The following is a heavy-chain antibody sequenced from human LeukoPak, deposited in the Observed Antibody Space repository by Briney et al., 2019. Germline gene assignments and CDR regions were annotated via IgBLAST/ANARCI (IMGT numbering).Heavy chain of an antibody. V-gene: IGHV5-51*01. CDR3: ARMNSNYYGMDV. Sequence: GGSLRLSCAASGFTFSSYWMSWVRQMPGKGLEWMGIIYPGDSDTRYSPSFQGQVTISADKSLTTAYLQWSSLKASDTAMYYCARMNSNYYGMDVWGQGTTVTVSS. CDR2: IYPGDSDT. CDR1: GFTFSSYW. J-gene: IGHJ6*02. D-gene: IGHD6-13*01.